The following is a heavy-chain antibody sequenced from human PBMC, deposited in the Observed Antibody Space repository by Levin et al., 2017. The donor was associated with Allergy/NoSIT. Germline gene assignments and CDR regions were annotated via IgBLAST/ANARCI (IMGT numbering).Heavy chain of an antibody. J-gene: IGHJ4*02. CDR2: LSSAGRHT. V-gene: IGHV3-30*18. CDR1: FVTFSSYF. Sequence: GGSLLLSFLSSFVTFSSYFMHFVRYSPCPFLSFVAVLSSAGRHTSYADSVKGRFTISRDNSKNTLYLQMNSLRAEDTAVYYCAKDLTEQQLVQAGYWGQGTLVTVSS. CDR3: AKDLTEQQLVQAGY. D-gene: IGHD6-13*01.